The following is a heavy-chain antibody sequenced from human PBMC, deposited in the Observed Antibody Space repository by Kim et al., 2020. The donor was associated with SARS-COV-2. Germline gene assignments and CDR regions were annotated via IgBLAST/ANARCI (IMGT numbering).Heavy chain of an antibody. V-gene: IGHV4-39*01. CDR3: ASLMGVGAPNDAFDI. CDR2: IYYSGST. CDR1: GGSISSSSYY. D-gene: IGHD1-26*01. J-gene: IGHJ3*02. Sequence: SETLSLTCTVSGGSISSSSYYGGWIRQPPGKGLEWIGSIYYSGSTYYNPSLKSRVTISVDTSKNQFSLKLSSVTAADTAVYYCASLMGVGAPNDAFDIWGQGTMVTVSS.